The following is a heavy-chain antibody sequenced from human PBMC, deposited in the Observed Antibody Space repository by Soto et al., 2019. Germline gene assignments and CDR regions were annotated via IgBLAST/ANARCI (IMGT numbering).Heavy chain of an antibody. J-gene: IGHJ6*02. CDR3: ARDLWGYCRVDCYPLDV. Sequence: SETLSLTCAVSGDSISSSKWWSWVRQPPGKGLEWIGEIYHSGSTNYNPSLKSRVIISVDKSKNQFSLKLSSVTAADTAVYYCARDLWGYCRVDCYPLDVWGQGTTVTVSS. D-gene: IGHD2-21*02. CDR2: IYHSGST. CDR1: GDSISSSKW. V-gene: IGHV4-4*02.